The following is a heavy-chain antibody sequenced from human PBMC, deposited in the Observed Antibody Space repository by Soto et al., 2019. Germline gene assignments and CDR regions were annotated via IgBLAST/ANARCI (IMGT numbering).Heavy chain of an antibody. J-gene: IGHJ4*02. CDR3: ATATTVISRDY. V-gene: IGHV2-5*02. CDR2: IFWDDDK. Sequence: SGPTAGEPSQTLTLTCTFSGFSLSTSGVGVGWIRRPPGKALECLALIFWDDDKRYSPSLKSRLTITKDTSKNQVVLTMTNMAPVDTATYYSATATTVISRDYWGQGPQVTVSS. D-gene: IGHD4-17*01. CDR1: GFSLSTSGVG.